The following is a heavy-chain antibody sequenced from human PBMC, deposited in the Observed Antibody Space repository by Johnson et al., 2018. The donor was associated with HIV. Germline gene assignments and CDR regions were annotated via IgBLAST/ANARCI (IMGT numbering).Heavy chain of an antibody. V-gene: IGHV3-7*05. J-gene: IGHJ3*02. CDR3: ARVKDPDAFDI. Sequence: VQLVESGGGLVQPGGSLRLSCAASGFTFSSYWMSWVRQAPGKGLEWVATIKQDGSEKYYVDSVKGRFTISRDNAKNSLYLQMNSLRAEDTAVYYCARVKDPDAFDIWGQGTMVTVSS. CDR1: GFTFSSYW. CDR2: IKQDGSEK.